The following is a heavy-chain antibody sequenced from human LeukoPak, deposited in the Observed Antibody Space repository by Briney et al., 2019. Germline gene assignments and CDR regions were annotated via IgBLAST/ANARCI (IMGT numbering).Heavy chain of an antibody. CDR2: ISAYNGNT. D-gene: IGHD2-2*01. CDR3: AREPQVYCSSTSCYAGVGDY. CDR1: GYTFTSYG. V-gene: IGHV1-18*01. Sequence: AASVTVSCKASGYTFTSYGISWVRQAPGQGLEWMGWISAYNGNTNYAQKLQGRVTITTDTSTSTAYMGLRSLRSDDTAVYYCAREPQVYCSSTSCYAGVGDYWGQGTLVTVSS. J-gene: IGHJ4*02.